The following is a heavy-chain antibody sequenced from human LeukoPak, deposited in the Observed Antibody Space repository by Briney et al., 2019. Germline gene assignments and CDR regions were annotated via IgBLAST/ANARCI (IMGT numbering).Heavy chain of an antibody. J-gene: IGHJ6*03. Sequence: SETLSLTCTVSGGSISSSSYYWGWIRQPPGKGLEGIGSIYYSGSTYYNPSLKSRVTISVDTSKNHFSLKLSSVTAADTAMYYCASPRFGTYYYFYMDVWGKGTTVTVSS. CDR2: IYYSGST. CDR1: GGSISSSSYY. D-gene: IGHD3-16*01. V-gene: IGHV4-39*01. CDR3: ASPRFGTYYYFYMDV.